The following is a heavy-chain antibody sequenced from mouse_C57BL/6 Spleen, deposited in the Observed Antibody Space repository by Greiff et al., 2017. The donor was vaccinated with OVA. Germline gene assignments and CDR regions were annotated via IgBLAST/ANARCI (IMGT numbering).Heavy chain of an antibody. CDR3: ANDGYLGY. D-gene: IGHD2-3*01. J-gene: IGHJ2*01. Sequence: EVQLQQSGPELVKPGASVKISCKASGYTFTDYYMNWVKQSHGKSLEWIGDINPNNGGTSYNQKFKGKATLTVDKSSSTAYMELRSLTSEDSAVYYCANDGYLGYWGQGTTLTVSS. V-gene: IGHV1-26*01. CDR2: INPNNGGT. CDR1: GYTFTDYY.